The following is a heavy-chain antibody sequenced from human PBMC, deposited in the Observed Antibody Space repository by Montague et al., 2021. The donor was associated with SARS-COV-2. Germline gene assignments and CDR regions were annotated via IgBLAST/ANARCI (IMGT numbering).Heavy chain of an antibody. CDR1: GFTFSYYD. CDR3: TRDYRSVVGDGLDI. V-gene: IGHV3-48*03. Sequence: SLRLSCAASGFTFSYYDMNWVRQAPGKGPEWILYISTSAYTTSYAGSVKGRFTISRDNGKNSLYLQMNSLRVEDTAVYYCTRDYRSVVGDGLDIWGQGTKVTVSS. J-gene: IGHJ3*02. CDR2: ISTSAYTT. D-gene: IGHD3-16*02.